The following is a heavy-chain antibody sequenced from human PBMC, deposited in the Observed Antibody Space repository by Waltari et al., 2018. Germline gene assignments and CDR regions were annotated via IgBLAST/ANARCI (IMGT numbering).Heavy chain of an antibody. V-gene: IGHV1-24*01. CDR1: GYTLTELS. Sequence: QVQLVQSGAEVKKPGASVKVSCKVSGYTLTELSMHWVRQAPGKGLEWMGGFDPEDGETIYAQKFQGRVTMTEDTSTDTAYMELSSLRSEDTAVYYCATWPHSTGSYFRGFDLWGRGTLVTVSS. J-gene: IGHJ2*01. CDR2: FDPEDGET. CDR3: ATWPHSTGSYFRGFDL. D-gene: IGHD1-26*01.